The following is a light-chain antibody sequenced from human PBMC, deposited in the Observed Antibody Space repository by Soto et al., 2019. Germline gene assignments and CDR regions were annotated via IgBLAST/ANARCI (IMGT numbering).Light chain of an antibody. V-gene: IGKV1-6*01. CDR1: HGITDD. Sequence: AIQMTQYPSSLSASVGGRVTITCLASHGITDDLGWYQQKPGKAPKLLIYAASSLQSGVPSRFSGSGSGTDFTLTISSLQPEDFATYYCLQNFNFPWTFGLGTKVDI. J-gene: IGKJ1*01. CDR3: LQNFNFPWT. CDR2: AAS.